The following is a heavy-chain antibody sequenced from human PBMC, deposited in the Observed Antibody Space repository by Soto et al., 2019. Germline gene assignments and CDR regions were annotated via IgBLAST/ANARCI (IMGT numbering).Heavy chain of an antibody. Sequence: QVQLLQSGAEVKKPGSSVKISCKPSGGTFSSHAYSWVRQAPGQGLEWMGGIIPIFGPANYAQKFQDRVTITADKSTRTAFMELSGLRSDDTAVYYCARDSPSLCSEGSCFGEYWYFEIGGRGTPVIVSS. CDR2: IIPIFGPA. J-gene: IGHJ2*01. D-gene: IGHD2-15*01. V-gene: IGHV1-69*06. CDR1: GGTFSSHA. CDR3: ARDSPSLCSEGSCFGEYWYFEI.